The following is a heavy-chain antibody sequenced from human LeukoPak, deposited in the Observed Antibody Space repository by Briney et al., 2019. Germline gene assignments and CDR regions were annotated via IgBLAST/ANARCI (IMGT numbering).Heavy chain of an antibody. V-gene: IGHV3-21*01. CDR3: ARALLVVGATTENAFDI. CDR1: GFTISSYS. J-gene: IGHJ3*02. Sequence: GGSLRLSCAASGFTISSYSVNWVRQAPGKGLAWVSSISSSSSYIYYADSVKGRFTISRDNAKNSLYLQMNSLRAEDTAVYYCARALLVVGATTENAFDIWGQGTMVTVSS. CDR2: ISSSSSYI. D-gene: IGHD1-26*01.